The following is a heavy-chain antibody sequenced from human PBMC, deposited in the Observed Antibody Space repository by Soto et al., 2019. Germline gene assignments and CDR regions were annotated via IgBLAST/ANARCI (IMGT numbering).Heavy chain of an antibody. V-gene: IGHV5-51*01. D-gene: IGHD2-15*01. J-gene: IGHJ6*02. Sequence: PGESLKISCQASGYRFTHHWIAWVRQMPGEGLEWMGIIFPFDSTTTYSPSFQGQVTISADESVTTAYLQWNSLRASDTAIYYCARHMRSGHHTTHYFAMDVWGQGTTVTVSS. CDR3: ARHMRSGHHTTHYFAMDV. CDR1: GYRFTHHW. CDR2: IFPFDSTT.